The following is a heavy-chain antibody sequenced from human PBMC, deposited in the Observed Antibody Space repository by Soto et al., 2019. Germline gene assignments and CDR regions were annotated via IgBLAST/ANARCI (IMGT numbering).Heavy chain of an antibody. CDR3: ASSSFTYYYDSSGSYGMDV. V-gene: IGHV5-51*01. Sequence: PGESLKISCKGSGYSFTSYWIGWVRQMPGKGLEWMGIIYPGDSDTRYSPSFQGQVTISADKSISTAYLQWSSLKASDTAMYYCASSSFTYYYDSSGSYGMDVWGQGTTVTVSS. J-gene: IGHJ6*02. CDR1: GYSFTSYW. CDR2: IYPGDSDT. D-gene: IGHD3-22*01.